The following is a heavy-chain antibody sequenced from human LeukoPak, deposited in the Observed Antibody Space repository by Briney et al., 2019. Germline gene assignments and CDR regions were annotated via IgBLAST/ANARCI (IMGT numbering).Heavy chain of an antibody. CDR2: ISSGGSYI. D-gene: IGHD3-10*01. CDR1: GFTFSSYT. Sequence: TGGSLRLSCAASGFTFSSYTMKWVRQAPGKGLQWVSSISSGGSYIHYADSMKGRFTISRDDAKNSLYLQMNNLRADDTAVYSCAKNLGTMVRGAAYYYYGMDVWGQGTTVTVSS. V-gene: IGHV3-21*01. CDR3: AKNLGTMVRGAAYYYYGMDV. J-gene: IGHJ6*02.